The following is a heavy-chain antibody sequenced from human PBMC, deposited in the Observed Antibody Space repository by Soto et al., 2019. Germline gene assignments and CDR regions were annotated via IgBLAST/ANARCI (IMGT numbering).Heavy chain of an antibody. CDR3: ARWWSGSRQGFDP. D-gene: IGHD3-3*01. CDR2: IYYSGST. V-gene: IGHV4-31*03. J-gene: IGHJ5*02. Sequence: QVQLQESGPGLVKPSQTLSLTCTVSGGSISSGDYYWSWIRQHPEGLEWIGYIYYSGSTYYNPSLKGRVTISVDTSKNQFSLKLSSVTAADTAVYYCARWWSGSRQGFDPWGQGTLVTVSS. CDR1: GGSISSGDYY.